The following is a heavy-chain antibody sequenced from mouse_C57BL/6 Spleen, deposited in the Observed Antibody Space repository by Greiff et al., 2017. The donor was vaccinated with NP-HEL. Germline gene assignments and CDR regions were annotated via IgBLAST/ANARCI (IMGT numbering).Heavy chain of an antibody. CDR1: GYTFTSYW. CDR3: ARRYYGSSPPYYFDY. CDR2: IDPSDSET. J-gene: IGHJ2*01. Sequence: VQLQQPGAELVRPGSSVKLSCKASGYTFTSYWMHWVKQRPIQGLEWIGNIDPSDSETHYNQKFKDKATLTVDKSSSTAYMQLSSLTSEDSAVYYCARRYYGSSPPYYFDYWGQGTTLTVSS. V-gene: IGHV1-52*01. D-gene: IGHD1-1*01.